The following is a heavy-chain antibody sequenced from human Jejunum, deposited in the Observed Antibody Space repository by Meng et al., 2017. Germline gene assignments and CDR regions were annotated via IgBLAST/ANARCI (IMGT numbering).Heavy chain of an antibody. CDR2: IKPDGNTL. V-gene: IGHV3-74*01. J-gene: IGHJ4*01. Sequence: LVGAWEGLLRPGGSRGFSCSGFAFPASAVSMHWVRQAPGKGLVWVSQIKPDGNTLSYAASVRGRFTISRDNAKSTLYLEMNSLSAEDAAVYYCARDNDWVVWDYWGRGTLVTVSS. CDR3: ARDNDWVVWDY. D-gene: IGHD1-1*01. CDR1: AFPASAVS.